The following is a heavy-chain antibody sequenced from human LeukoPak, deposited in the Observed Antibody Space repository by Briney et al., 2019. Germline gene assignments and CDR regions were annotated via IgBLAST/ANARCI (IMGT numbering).Heavy chain of an antibody. D-gene: IGHD5-18*01. CDR1: GFTFSSYS. CDR3: ARAVDTAMDPSTPYDAFDI. CDR2: IISSSSTI. V-gene: IGHV3-48*01. J-gene: IGHJ3*02. Sequence: GSLRLSCAASGFTFSSYSMNWVRQAPGKGLEWVSYIISSSSTIYYADSVKGRFTISRDNAKNSLYLQMNSLRAEDTAVYYCARAVDTAMDPSTPYDAFDIWGQGTMVTVSS.